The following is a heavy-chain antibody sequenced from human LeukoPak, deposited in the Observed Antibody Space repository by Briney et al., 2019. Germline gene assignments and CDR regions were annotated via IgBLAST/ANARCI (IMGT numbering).Heavy chain of an antibody. J-gene: IGHJ4*02. CDR2: IRFDGSSK. CDR1: GFTFSSYG. Sequence: GGSLRLSCAASGFTFSSYGMHWVRQAPGKGLEWVAFIRFDGSSKHYADSVKGRFTISRDNSKNTLYLQMNSLRAEDTAVYYCAKGATVPDYWGQGTLVTVSS. CDR3: AKGATVPDY. D-gene: IGHD4-17*01. V-gene: IGHV3-30*02.